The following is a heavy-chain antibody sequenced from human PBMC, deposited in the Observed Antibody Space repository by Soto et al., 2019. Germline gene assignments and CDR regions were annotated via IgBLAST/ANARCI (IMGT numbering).Heavy chain of an antibody. CDR2: ISSSSSTI. D-gene: IGHD3-22*01. CDR1: GFTFSSYS. V-gene: IGHV3-48*01. J-gene: IGHJ4*02. Sequence: EVQLVESGGGLVQPGGSLRLSCAASGFTFSSYSMNWVRQAPGKGLEWVSYISSSSSTIYYADSVKVRFTISRDNAKNSLYLQMNSLRAEDTAVYYCATRRYYYDSGGDYWGQGTLVTVSS. CDR3: ATRRYYYDSGGDY.